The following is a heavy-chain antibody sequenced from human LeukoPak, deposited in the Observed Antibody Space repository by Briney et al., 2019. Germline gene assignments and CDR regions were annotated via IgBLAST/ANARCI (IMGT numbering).Heavy chain of an antibody. CDR3: AAYIDYYDSSGYYPFWY. CDR2: ISYDGSNK. Sequence: GRSLRPSCAASGFTFSSYAMHWVRQAPGKGLEWVAVISYDGSNKYYADSVKGRFTISRDNSKNTLYLQMNSLRAEDTAVYYCAAYIDYYDSSGYYPFWYWGQGTLVTVSS. D-gene: IGHD3-22*01. J-gene: IGHJ4*02. CDR1: GFTFSSYA. V-gene: IGHV3-30-3*01.